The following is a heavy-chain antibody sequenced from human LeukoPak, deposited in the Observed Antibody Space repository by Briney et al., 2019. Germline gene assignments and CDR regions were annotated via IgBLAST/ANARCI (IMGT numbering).Heavy chain of an antibody. D-gene: IGHD3-9*01. CDR2: IITNGGST. Sequence: PGGSLRLSCSASGFTFSRYSLHWVRQAPGKGLEYVSGIITNGGSTNYADSVKGRFTISRDNSRNTLYLQMSSLRAEDTAVYYCVKENGRYPEPYYLDYWGQGNLGTVSS. CDR1: GFTFSRYS. CDR3: VKENGRYPEPYYLDY. V-gene: IGHV3-64D*06. J-gene: IGHJ4*02.